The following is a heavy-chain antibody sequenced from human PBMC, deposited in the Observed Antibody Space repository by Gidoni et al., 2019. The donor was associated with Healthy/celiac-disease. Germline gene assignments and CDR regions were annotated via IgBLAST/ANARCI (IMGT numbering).Heavy chain of an antibody. J-gene: IGHJ3*02. Sequence: QVQLQESGPGLVKPSETLSLTCTVSGGSISSYYWSWIRQPPGKGLEWIGYIYYSGSTNYNPSLKSRVTISVDTSKNQFSLKLSSVTAADTAVYYCASLGYVESTLSSGYYYQPAFVWAFDIWGQGTMVTVSS. V-gene: IGHV4-59*01. D-gene: IGHD3-22*01. CDR1: GGSISSYY. CDR2: IYYSGST. CDR3: ASLGYVESTLSSGYYYQPAFVWAFDI.